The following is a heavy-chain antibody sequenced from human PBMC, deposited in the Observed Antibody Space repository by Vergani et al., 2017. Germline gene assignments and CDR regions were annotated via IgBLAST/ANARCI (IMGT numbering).Heavy chain of an antibody. CDR3: ATNSGAETFDI. D-gene: IGHD1-26*01. Sequence: EVQLVESGGGLVQPGGSLRLSCAASGISVSSNYISWVRQAPGKGLEWVSIIYSGGSTFYADSVKGRFTISRDSAKITLYLQMNSLRTEDTAVYYCATNSGAETFDIWGQGTMVTVSS. J-gene: IGHJ3*02. CDR1: GISVSSNY. V-gene: IGHV3-66*02. CDR2: IYSGGST.